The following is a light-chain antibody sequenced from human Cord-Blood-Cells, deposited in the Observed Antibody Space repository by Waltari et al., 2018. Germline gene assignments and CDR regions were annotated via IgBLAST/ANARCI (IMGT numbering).Light chain of an antibody. CDR1: QSVSSN. V-gene: IGKV3-15*01. CDR3: QQYNNWPPYT. Sequence: IVMPQSPATVSVSPGERATLSCRASQSVSSNLAYYQQKPGQAPRRLTYGASTRATVIPARFSGSESGTEVTLTISCLHSYEFAFCSCQQYNNWPPYTFGQGTTLECK. J-gene: IGKJ2*01. CDR2: GAS.